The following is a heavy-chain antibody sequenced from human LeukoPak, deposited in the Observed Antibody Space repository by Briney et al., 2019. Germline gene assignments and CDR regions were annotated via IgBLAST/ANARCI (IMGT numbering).Heavy chain of an antibody. CDR2: ISTSGST. V-gene: IGHV4-61*02. D-gene: IGHD6-13*01. CDR1: DGSISSGSYY. CDR3: VRAAAAGLDS. Sequence: PSETLSLTCTVSDGSISSGSYYWTWIRQPAGKGLEWIGRISTSGSTNYNPSLKSRVTISADTSKNQFSLKLNSVTAADTAVYYCVRAAAAGLDSWGQGTLVTVSS. J-gene: IGHJ4*02.